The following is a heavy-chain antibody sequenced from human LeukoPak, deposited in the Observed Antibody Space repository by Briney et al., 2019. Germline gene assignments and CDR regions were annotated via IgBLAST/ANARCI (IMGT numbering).Heavy chain of an antibody. J-gene: IGHJ4*02. D-gene: IGHD4-23*01. Sequence: GGALRLSCAASGFTFSSYSMNWVRQAPGKGLEWVSSISSSSSYIYYADSVKGRFTISRDNAKNSLYLQMNSLRAEDTAVYYCARDSPQPVGGSHNDYWGQGTLVTVSS. CDR3: ARDSPQPVGGSHNDY. V-gene: IGHV3-21*01. CDR2: ISSSSSYI. CDR1: GFTFSSYS.